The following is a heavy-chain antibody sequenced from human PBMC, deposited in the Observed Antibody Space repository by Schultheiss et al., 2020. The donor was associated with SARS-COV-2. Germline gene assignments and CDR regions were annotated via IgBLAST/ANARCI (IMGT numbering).Heavy chain of an antibody. V-gene: IGHV3-48*03. CDR2: ISSSGSTI. Sequence: GESLKISCAASGFTFSSYEMNWVRQAPGKGLEWVSYISSSGSTIYYADSVKGRFTISRDNAKNSLYLQMNSLRAEDTAVYYCAKDNSGYCSSTSCPYYYYYYMDVWGKGTTVTVSS. CDR1: GFTFSSYE. CDR3: AKDNSGYCSSTSCPYYYYYYMDV. J-gene: IGHJ6*03. D-gene: IGHD2-2*01.